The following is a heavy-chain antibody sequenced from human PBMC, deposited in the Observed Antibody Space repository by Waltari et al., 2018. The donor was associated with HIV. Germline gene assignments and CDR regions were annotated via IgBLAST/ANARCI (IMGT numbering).Heavy chain of an antibody. J-gene: IGHJ5*02. Sequence: QITLQESGPTLVKPTQTPTLTSTFSGLSLSTSGVGVGWIRQPPGKALEWLALISGKDDKRYSPSLKSRLTITQDTSKNQVVLTMTNMDPVDTATYYCARHYYDSSGPLGGWFDPWGQGTLVTVSS. CDR1: GLSLSTSGVG. V-gene: IGHV2-5*01. CDR2: ISGKDDK. CDR3: ARHYYDSSGPLGGWFDP. D-gene: IGHD3-22*01.